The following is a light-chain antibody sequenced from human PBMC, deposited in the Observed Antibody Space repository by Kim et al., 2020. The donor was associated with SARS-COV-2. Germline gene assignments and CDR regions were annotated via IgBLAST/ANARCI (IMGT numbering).Light chain of an antibody. CDR2: YDS. CDR1: DIESKS. Sequence: QGQTATITGGGDDIESKSVHWHQQRPGRAPLLVMYYDSDRPSGIPERFSGSNSWNTATLSISRVEAGDEADYYCQVWDSNSDHPVFGGGTQLTVL. V-gene: IGLV3-21*04. CDR3: QVWDSNSDHPV. J-gene: IGLJ2*01.